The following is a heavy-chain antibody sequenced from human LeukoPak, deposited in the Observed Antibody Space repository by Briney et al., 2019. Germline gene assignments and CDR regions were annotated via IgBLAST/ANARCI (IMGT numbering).Heavy chain of an antibody. CDR2: ITSGSSII. CDR1: GFSFSDYE. CDR3: ARGPSGYHNT. V-gene: IGHV3-48*03. Sequence: GGSLRLSCAASGFSFSDYEMNWVRQAPGKGLEWIAYITSGSSIIYYADSVKGRFTISRDNAKNALYLQMSNLRAEDTAVYYCARGPSGYHNTGGQGTLVTVSS. D-gene: IGHD5-12*01. J-gene: IGHJ4*02.